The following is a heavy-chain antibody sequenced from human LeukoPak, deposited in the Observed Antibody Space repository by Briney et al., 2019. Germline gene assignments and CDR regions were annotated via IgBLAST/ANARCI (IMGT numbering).Heavy chain of an antibody. J-gene: IGHJ3*02. V-gene: IGHV4-39*07. CDR2: IYYSGST. D-gene: IGHD4-17*01. Sequence: SETLSLTCTVSGGSISSSNYYWGWIRQPPGKGLEWIGSIYYSGSTYYNPSLKSRVTISVDTSKNQFSLKLSSVTAADTAVYYCASALMRSDYGAFDAFDIWGQGTMVTVSS. CDR3: ASALMRSDYGAFDAFDI. CDR1: GGSISSSNYY.